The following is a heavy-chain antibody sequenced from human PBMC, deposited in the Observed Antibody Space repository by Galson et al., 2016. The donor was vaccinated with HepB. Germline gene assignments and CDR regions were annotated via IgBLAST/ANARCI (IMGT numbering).Heavy chain of an antibody. J-gene: IGHJ4*02. CDR2: IKSKTDGGTT. Sequence: SLRLSCAASGFTFSNAWMSWVRQAPGKGLEWVGRIKSKTDGGTTDYAAPVKGRFTISRDDSKNTLYLQMNSLKTEATAVYYCTSLSYDFWSAYYYCDHWGQGTQVTVSS. CDR3: TSLSYDFWSAYYYCDH. D-gene: IGHD3-3*01. V-gene: IGHV3-15*01. CDR1: GFTFSNAW.